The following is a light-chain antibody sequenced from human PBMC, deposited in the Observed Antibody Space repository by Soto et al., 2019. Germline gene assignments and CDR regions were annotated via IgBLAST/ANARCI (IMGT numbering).Light chain of an antibody. V-gene: IGLV1-40*01. CDR2: GNS. Sequence: QLVLTQPPSVSGAPGQRVTISCTGSSSNIGAGYDVHWYQQLPGTAPKLLIYGNSNRPSGVPERFSGSKSGTSASLAITGLQAEDEADYYCQSYDSSLSGFYVFGTGTKLTVL. CDR1: SSNIGAGYD. J-gene: IGLJ1*01. CDR3: QSYDSSLSGFYV.